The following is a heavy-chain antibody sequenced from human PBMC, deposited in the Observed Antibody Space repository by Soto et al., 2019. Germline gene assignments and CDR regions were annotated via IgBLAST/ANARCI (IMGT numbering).Heavy chain of an antibody. CDR3: AAETVPYSSSWYYFDY. CDR1: GFTFTSSA. J-gene: IGHJ4*02. Sequence: QMQLVQSGPEVKKPGTSVKVSCKASGFTFTSSAVQWVRQARGQRLEWIGWIVVGSGNTNYAQKFQERVTITRDMSTSPAYMELSSLRSEDTAVYYCAAETVPYSSSWYYFDYWGQGTLVTVSS. CDR2: IVVGSGNT. V-gene: IGHV1-58*01. D-gene: IGHD6-13*01.